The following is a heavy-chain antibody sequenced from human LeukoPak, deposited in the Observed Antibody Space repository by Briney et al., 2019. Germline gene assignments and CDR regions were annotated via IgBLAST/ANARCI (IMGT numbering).Heavy chain of an antibody. J-gene: IGHJ6*03. CDR2: ISGDGDTT. CDR1: GFTFDEYA. CDR3: AKDAYGSLYYYHFMDV. Sequence: PGGSLRLSCAASGFTFDEYAMHWVRQAPGKGLEWVSLISGDGDTTYYADSVKGRFTISRDTSKNTLYLQMNRLRTVDTALYYCAKDAYGSLYYYHFMDVWGIETTVTVSS. V-gene: IGHV3-43*02. D-gene: IGHD6-19*01.